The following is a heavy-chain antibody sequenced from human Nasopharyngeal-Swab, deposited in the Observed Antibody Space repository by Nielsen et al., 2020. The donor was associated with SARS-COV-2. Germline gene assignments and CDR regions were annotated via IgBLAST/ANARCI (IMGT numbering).Heavy chain of an antibody. Sequence: SLKVSCKASERTFSSYAISWVRQAPGKGVEWMGGIIPIFGTANYAQKFQGRVTITADESTSTAYMELSSLRSEDTAVYYCARRPYSSSSGDYYYGMDVWGQGTTVTVSS. D-gene: IGHD6-6*01. CDR1: ERTFSSYA. CDR3: ARRPYSSSSGDYYYGMDV. CDR2: IIPIFGTA. V-gene: IGHV1-69*13. J-gene: IGHJ6*02.